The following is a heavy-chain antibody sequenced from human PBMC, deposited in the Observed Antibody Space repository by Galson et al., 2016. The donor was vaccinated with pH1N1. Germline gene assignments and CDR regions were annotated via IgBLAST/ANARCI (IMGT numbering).Heavy chain of an antibody. J-gene: IGHJ4*02. D-gene: IGHD5-12*01. V-gene: IGHV3-30*04. Sequence: SLRLSCAASGFTFTSYAMHWVRQAPGKGLEWVAVILYDGTNEYYADSVKGRFTISRDTTQSTVYLQMNSLRTEDTAVYYCARDSEYSGHEGFHWAQGTLVTVSS. CDR1: GFTFTSYA. CDR2: ILYDGTNE. CDR3: ARDSEYSGHEGFH.